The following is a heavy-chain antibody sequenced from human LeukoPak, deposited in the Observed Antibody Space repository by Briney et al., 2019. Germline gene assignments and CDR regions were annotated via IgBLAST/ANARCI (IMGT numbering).Heavy chain of an antibody. Sequence: SETLSLTCTVSGGSMSSYYWSWLRQPAGKGREGVGRIYTSGSTNYNPSLKSRVTMSVDTSKNQFSLKLSSVTAADTAVYYCARERGGSFKINYYYYYMDVWGKGTTVTISS. CDR2: IYTSGST. J-gene: IGHJ6*03. CDR1: GGSMSSYY. CDR3: ARERGGSFKINYYYYYMDV. V-gene: IGHV4-4*07. D-gene: IGHD2-15*01.